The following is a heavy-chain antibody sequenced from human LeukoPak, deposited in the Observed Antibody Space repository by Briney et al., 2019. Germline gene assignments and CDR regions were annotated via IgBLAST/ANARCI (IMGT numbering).Heavy chain of an antibody. Sequence: PGGSLRLSCVVSGITVSNYDITWVRQAPGKGLEWVSGIRESGGGTNYADSVKGRFTISRDNSKNTLYLQMNSLRAEDTAVYYCAKGHRLAAAGTMSFDPWGQGTLVTVSS. CDR1: GITVSNYD. V-gene: IGHV3-23*01. J-gene: IGHJ5*02. CDR2: IRESGGGT. CDR3: AKGHRLAAAGTMSFDP. D-gene: IGHD6-13*01.